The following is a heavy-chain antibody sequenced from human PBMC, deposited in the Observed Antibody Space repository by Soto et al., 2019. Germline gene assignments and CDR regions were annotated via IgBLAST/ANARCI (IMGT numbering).Heavy chain of an antibody. CDR2: ISYDGSNK. J-gene: IGHJ3*02. Sequence: GGSLRLSCEASGFTSSSYGMHWVRQAPGKGLEWVAVISYDGSNKYYADSVKGRFTISRDNSKNTLYLQMNSLRAEDTAVYYCAKGNSGGYSYGRDAFDIWGQGTMVTVSS. D-gene: IGHD5-18*01. V-gene: IGHV3-30*18. CDR1: GFTSSSYG. CDR3: AKGNSGGYSYGRDAFDI.